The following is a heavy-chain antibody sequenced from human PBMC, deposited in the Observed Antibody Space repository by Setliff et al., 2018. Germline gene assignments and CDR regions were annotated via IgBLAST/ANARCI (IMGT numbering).Heavy chain of an antibody. V-gene: IGHV4-39*01. CDR3: ARHEFVGGYYGSVTYRHFDY. J-gene: IGHJ4*02. D-gene: IGHD3-10*01. CDR2: AYYNGDS. Sequence: LSLTCTVSGGSLSGSLRGYAVFWGWIRQSPGKELEWIGSAYYNGDSYYNPSLKSRVTMSVDTSKNQFSLQVTSLAATDTALYFCARHEFVGGYYGSVTYRHFDYWGQGILVTVSS. CDR1: GGSLSGSLRGYAVF.